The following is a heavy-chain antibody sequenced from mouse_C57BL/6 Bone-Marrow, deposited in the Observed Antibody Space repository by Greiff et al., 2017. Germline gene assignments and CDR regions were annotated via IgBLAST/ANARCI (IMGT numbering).Heavy chain of an antibody. Sequence: VQLEQSGAGLARPGASVKLSCTASGFTFTSYGISWVQQRTGQGLEWIGEIYPRSGNTDYYEKCKGKATLTADKSSSTAYMELRSLTSEDSAVYCCARSRIYYDAMDYWGQGTSVTVSS. J-gene: IGHJ4*01. CDR3: ARSRIYYDAMDY. CDR1: GFTFTSYG. CDR2: IYPRSGNT. V-gene: IGHV1-81*01. D-gene: IGHD2-1*01.